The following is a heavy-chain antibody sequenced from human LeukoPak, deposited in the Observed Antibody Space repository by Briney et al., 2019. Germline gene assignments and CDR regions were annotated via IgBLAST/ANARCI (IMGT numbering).Heavy chain of an antibody. Sequence: GGSLRLSCAASGFSFFSYAMSWVRQTPGKGLEWVSSVSGSGDDTYYADSVKGRFTVSRDNSKNTLSLQMDSLRAEDAALYYCAKLSGTYGTTSRVFEDWGQGAPVSVSS. D-gene: IGHD1-1*01. J-gene: IGHJ4*02. V-gene: IGHV3-23*01. CDR3: AKLSGTYGTTSRVFED. CDR1: GFSFFSYA. CDR2: VSGSGDDT.